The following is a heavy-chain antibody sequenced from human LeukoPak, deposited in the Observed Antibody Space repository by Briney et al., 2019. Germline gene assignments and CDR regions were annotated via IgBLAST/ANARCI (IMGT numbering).Heavy chain of an antibody. CDR3: ANLIAAAPYFQH. J-gene: IGHJ1*01. CDR2: IHYSGST. Sequence: ALETLSLTCTVSGGSMRSQYWSWIRQPPGKGLEWIGYIHYSGSTNYNPSLKSRVIISVDTSKNQFSLKLSSVTAADTAVYYCANLIAAAPYFQHWGQGTLVTVSS. CDR1: GGSMRSQY. V-gene: IGHV4-59*08. D-gene: IGHD6-13*01.